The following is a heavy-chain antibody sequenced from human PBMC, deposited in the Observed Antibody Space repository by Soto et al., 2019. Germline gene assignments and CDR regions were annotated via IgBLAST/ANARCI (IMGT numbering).Heavy chain of an antibody. Sequence: ASVKVSCKSSGGTFSSHSINWVRQAPGQRPQWMGWINGGSGNTKYSQDFQGRVTFTRDTFATTAYLELSSLRSEDTAVYYCARVPPWGNSAGDYYIQHYDSWGQGTQVTVSS. CDR1: GGTFSSHS. CDR2: INGGSGNT. V-gene: IGHV1-3*01. J-gene: IGHJ4*02. D-gene: IGHD3-10*01. CDR3: ARVPPWGNSAGDYYIQHYDS.